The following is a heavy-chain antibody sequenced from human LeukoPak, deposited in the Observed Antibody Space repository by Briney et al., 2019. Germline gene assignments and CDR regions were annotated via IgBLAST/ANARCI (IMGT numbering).Heavy chain of an antibody. CDR3: ANDGRQRRTDEPWLDY. CDR1: GFTFDEYA. CDR2: ISWNSAKI. D-gene: IGHD6-25*01. J-gene: IGHJ4*02. Sequence: PGGSLRLSCAASGFTFDEYAIHWVRQGPGKGLEWVSGISWNSAKIAYADSVKGRFTISRDNAKNFVILQMNSLRVEDTALYFCANDGRQRRTDEPWLDYWGQGTLVTVSS. V-gene: IGHV3-9*01.